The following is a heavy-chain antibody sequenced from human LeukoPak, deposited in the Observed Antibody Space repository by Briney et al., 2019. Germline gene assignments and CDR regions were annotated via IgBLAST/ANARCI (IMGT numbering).Heavy chain of an antibody. CDR2: IIPIFGTA. Sequence: ASVKVSCKASGGTFSSYAISWVRQAPGQGLEWMGGIIPIFGTANYAQKFQGRVTITADESTGTAYMELSSLRSEDTAVYYCARDRTTVVTPYFSDAFDIWGQGTMVTVSS. V-gene: IGHV1-69*13. D-gene: IGHD4-23*01. CDR1: GGTFSSYA. CDR3: ARDRTTVVTPYFSDAFDI. J-gene: IGHJ3*02.